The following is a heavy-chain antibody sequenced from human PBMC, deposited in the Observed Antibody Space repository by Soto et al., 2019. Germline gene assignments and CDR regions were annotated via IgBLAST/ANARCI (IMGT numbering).Heavy chain of an antibody. CDR3: AISRSGTLDD. J-gene: IGHJ4*02. D-gene: IGHD3-3*01. Sequence: SETLSLTCTVSGGALSSSSYYCSWIRQHPGKGLEWIGYIYNNVATYYSPSLKSRVTISVDTSKDQFSLRLSSVTAADTAMYYCAISRSGTLDDWGQGTLVTVSS. V-gene: IGHV4-31*03. CDR1: GGALSSSSYY. CDR2: IYNNVAT.